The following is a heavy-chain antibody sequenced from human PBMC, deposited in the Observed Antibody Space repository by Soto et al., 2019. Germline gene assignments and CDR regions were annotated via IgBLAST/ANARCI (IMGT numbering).Heavy chain of an antibody. D-gene: IGHD4-17*01. CDR1: SGSISSNNW. Sequence: PSETLSLTCTVSSGSISSNNWWSWVRQPPGKGLEWIGKIYHSGITDYNPSLKSRVTISVDKSKNQFSLKLSSVTAADTAVYYCARMSGDYVHWFDPWGRGTLVTVSS. J-gene: IGHJ5*02. CDR2: IYHSGIT. V-gene: IGHV4-4*02. CDR3: ARMSGDYVHWFDP.